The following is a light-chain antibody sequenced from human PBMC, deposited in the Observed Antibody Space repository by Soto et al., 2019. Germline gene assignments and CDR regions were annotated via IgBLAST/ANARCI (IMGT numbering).Light chain of an antibody. V-gene: IGKV1-17*01. CDR1: QGIRYD. Sequence: DIQMTQSPSSLSASVGDRVTITCRASQGIRYDLAWYQQKPGKAPKRLIYAASILQTGVPSRFSGSGSGTEFTLTINGLQPEDFATYYCQQRSNWPPITFGQGTRLEIK. CDR3: QQRSNWPPIT. J-gene: IGKJ5*01. CDR2: AAS.